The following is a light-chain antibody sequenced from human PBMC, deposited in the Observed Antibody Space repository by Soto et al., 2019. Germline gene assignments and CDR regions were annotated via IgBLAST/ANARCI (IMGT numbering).Light chain of an antibody. Sequence: EIVMTQSPATLSVSPGERATLSCRASQSVSSNLAWYQQRPGQTPRLLIYGASTRATGIPARFSGSGSGTELTLTISSLQSEDFAVYYWQQYDKWPTFGPGTKVYIK. CDR2: GAS. V-gene: IGKV3-15*01. CDR1: QSVSSN. CDR3: QQYDKWPT. J-gene: IGKJ3*01.